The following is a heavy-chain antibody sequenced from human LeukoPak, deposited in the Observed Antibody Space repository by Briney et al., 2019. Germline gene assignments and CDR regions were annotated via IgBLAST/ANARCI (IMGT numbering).Heavy chain of an antibody. Sequence: GGSLRLSCAASGFTFSSHSMNWVRQAPGKGLEWVSSISSSSNYIYYVDSVKGRFTISRDNAKNSLYLQMNSLRAEDTAVYYCAELGITMIGGVWGKGTTVTISS. CDR3: AELGITMIGGV. V-gene: IGHV3-21*01. D-gene: IGHD3-10*02. CDR1: GFTFSSHS. J-gene: IGHJ6*04. CDR2: ISSSSNYI.